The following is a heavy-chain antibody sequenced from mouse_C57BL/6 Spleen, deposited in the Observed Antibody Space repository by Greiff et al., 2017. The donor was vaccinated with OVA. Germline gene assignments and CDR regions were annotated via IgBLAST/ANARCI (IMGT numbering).Heavy chain of an antibody. Sequence: QVQLQQPGAELVKPGASVKMSCKASGYTFTSYWLTWVKQRPGQGLEWIGDIYPGSGSTNYNEKFKSKATLTVDTSSSTAYMQLSSLTSEDSAVYYCARNHHDGSIPYYFDYWGQGTTLTVSS. CDR1: GYTFTSYW. V-gene: IGHV1-55*01. J-gene: IGHJ2*01. D-gene: IGHD1-1*01. CDR2: IYPGSGST. CDR3: ARNHHDGSIPYYFDY.